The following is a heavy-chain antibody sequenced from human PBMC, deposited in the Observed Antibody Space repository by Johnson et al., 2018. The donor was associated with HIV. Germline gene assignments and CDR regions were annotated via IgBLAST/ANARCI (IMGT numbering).Heavy chain of an antibody. CDR3: ARVEWELELLGAFDI. CDR1: GFTFSDYY. Sequence: QVQLVESGGGLVKPGGSLRLSCAASGFTFSDYYMSWIRQTPGKGLEWVSYISSSGTSVYYADSVKGRFTISRDNSKNTLSLQMNSLRAEDTAVYYCARVEWELELLGAFDIWGQGTMVTVSS. V-gene: IGHV3-11*04. J-gene: IGHJ3*02. CDR2: ISSSGTSV. D-gene: IGHD1-7*01.